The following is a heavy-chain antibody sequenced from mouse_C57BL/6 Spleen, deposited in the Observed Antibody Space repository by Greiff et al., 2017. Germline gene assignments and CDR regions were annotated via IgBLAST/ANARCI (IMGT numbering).Heavy chain of an antibody. CDR2: IYPGDGDT. CDR1: GYAFSSYW. CDR3: ARSGSNYGLEAY. J-gene: IGHJ3*01. Sequence: QVQLKQSGAELVKPGASVKISCKASGYAFSSYWMNWVKQRPGKGLEWIGQIYPGDGDTNYNGKFKGKATLTADKSSSTAYMQLSSLTSEDSAVYFCARSGSNYGLEAYWGQGTLVTVSA. V-gene: IGHV1-80*01. D-gene: IGHD2-5*01.